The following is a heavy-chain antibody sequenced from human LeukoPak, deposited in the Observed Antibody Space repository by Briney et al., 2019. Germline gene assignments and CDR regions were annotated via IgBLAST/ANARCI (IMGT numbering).Heavy chain of an antibody. J-gene: IGHJ4*02. D-gene: IGHD2-2*01. Sequence: GGSLRLSCAASGFTVSSNYMSWVRQAPGKGLEWVSVIYSGGSTYYADSVKGRFTISRDNSKNTLYLQMNSLRAEDTAVYYCARAAGPEVPVDYWGQGTLVTVSS. CDR2: IYSGGST. CDR3: ARAAGPEVPVDY. V-gene: IGHV3-66*01. CDR1: GFTVSSNY.